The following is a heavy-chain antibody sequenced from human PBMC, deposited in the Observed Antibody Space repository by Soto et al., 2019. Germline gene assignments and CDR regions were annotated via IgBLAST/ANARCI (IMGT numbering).Heavy chain of an antibody. CDR3: TRVQWVVNKGYYYGMDV. Sequence: SGPTLVNPTQTLTLTCTVSGFSLSTSGMCVSWVRQPPGKALEWLALIDWDGDEYYDTSLKTRVTISKDTSKNQVVLTLTNVDPVDTATYYCTRVQWVVNKGYYYGMDVWGQGTTVTV. CDR1: GFSLSTSGMC. D-gene: IGHD6-19*01. J-gene: IGHJ6*02. CDR2: IDWDGDE. V-gene: IGHV2-70*20.